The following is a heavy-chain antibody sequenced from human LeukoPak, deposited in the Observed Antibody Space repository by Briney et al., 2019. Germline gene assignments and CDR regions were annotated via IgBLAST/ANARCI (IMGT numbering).Heavy chain of an antibody. J-gene: IGHJ4*02. V-gene: IGHV4-34*01. Sequence: SETLSLTCAIYGGSFSGYYWSWIRQPPGKGLEWIGEINHSGSTNYNPSLKSRVSISVDTSKNQFSLKLNSVAAADTAVYYCARAPGAAIDWGQGTLVTVSS. CDR3: ARAPGAAID. D-gene: IGHD2-2*01. CDR2: INHSGST. CDR1: GGSFSGYY.